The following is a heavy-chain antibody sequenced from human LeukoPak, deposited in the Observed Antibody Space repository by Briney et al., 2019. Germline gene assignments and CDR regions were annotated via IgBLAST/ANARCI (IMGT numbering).Heavy chain of an antibody. CDR1: GYTFTSYD. CDR2: MNPNSGNT. CDR3: ARGGAYSGSSIYDY. Sequence: ASVKVSCKASGYTFTSYDINWVRQATGQGLEWMGWMNPNSGNTGYAQKFQGRVTMTRNTSISTAYMGLSSLRSEDTAVYYCARGGAYSGSSIYDYWGQGTLVTVSS. V-gene: IGHV1-8*01. J-gene: IGHJ4*02. D-gene: IGHD1-26*01.